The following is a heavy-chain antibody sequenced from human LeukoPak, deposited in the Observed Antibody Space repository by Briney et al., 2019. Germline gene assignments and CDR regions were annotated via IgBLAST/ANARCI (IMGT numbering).Heavy chain of an antibody. CDR3: ARHKIVITMLGVHRWFDP. D-gene: IGHD3-3*01. CDR1: GGSFSGDY. Sequence: SETLTLTCAVYGGSFSGDYWSWIRQPPGKGLEWIGDINRSGRAVYNTSLKSRVISVDTSKNQFSLKVNSVTAADTAVYYCARHKIVITMLGVHRWFDPWGQGTLVAVSS. CDR2: INRSGRA. J-gene: IGHJ5*02. V-gene: IGHV4-34*01.